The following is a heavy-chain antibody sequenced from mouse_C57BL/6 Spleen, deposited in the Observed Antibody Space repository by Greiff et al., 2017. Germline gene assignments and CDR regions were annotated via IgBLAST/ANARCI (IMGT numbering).Heavy chain of an antibody. D-gene: IGHD2-3*01. CDR2: ISSGSSTI. CDR3: ARRDGYNWYFDV. CDR1: GFTFSDYG. V-gene: IGHV5-17*01. J-gene: IGHJ1*03. Sequence: EVQLVESGGGLVKPGGSLKLSCAASGFTFSDYGMHWVRQAPEKGLEWVAYISSGSSTIYYADTVKGRFTISRDNAKNTLFLQMTSLRSEDTAMXYCARRDGYNWYFDVWGTGTTVTVSS.